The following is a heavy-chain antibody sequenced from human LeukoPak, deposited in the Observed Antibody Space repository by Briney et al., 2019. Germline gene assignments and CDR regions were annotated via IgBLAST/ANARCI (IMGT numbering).Heavy chain of an antibody. V-gene: IGHV4-31*03. CDR3: AREVYDSSGYEPTTLLITEGFFGY. CDR1: GGSISSGGYY. J-gene: IGHJ4*02. D-gene: IGHD3-22*01. CDR2: IYYSGST. Sequence: SETLSLTCTVSGGSISSGGYYWSWIRQHPGKGLEWIGYIYYSGSTYYNPSLKSRVTISVDTSKNQFSLKLSSVTAADTAVYYCAREVYDSSGYEPTTLLITEGFFGYWGQGTLVTVSS.